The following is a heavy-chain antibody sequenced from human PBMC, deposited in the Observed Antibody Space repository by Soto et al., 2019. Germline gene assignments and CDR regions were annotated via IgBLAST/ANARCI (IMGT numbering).Heavy chain of an antibody. D-gene: IGHD4-17*01. V-gene: IGHV4-59*01. CDR1: GGSISSYY. CDR3: ARGFSMTTVTTFSGFDP. Sequence: SETLSLTCTVSGGSISSYYWSWIRQPPGKGLGWIGYIYYSGSTNYNPSLKSRVTISVDTSKNQFSLKLSSVTAADTAVYYCARGFSMTTVTTFSGFDPWGQGTLVTVSS. CDR2: IYYSGST. J-gene: IGHJ5*02.